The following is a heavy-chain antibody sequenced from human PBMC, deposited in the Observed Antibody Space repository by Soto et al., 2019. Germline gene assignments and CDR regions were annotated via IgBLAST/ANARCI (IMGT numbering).Heavy chain of an antibody. CDR2: INHSGST. CDR1: GGSFSGYY. CDR3: ARGDSGYDLRYYYHYYMDV. Sequence: SETLSLTCAVYGGSFSGYYWSWIRQPPGKGLEWIGEINHSGSTNYNPSLKSRVTISVDTSKNQFSLKLSSVTAADTAVYYCARGDSGYDLRYYYHYYMDVWGKGTTVTVSS. V-gene: IGHV4-34*01. D-gene: IGHD5-12*01. J-gene: IGHJ6*03.